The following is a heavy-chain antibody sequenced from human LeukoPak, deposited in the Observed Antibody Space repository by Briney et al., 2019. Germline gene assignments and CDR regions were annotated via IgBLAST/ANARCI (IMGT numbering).Heavy chain of an antibody. V-gene: IGHV1-18*01. D-gene: IGHD2-15*01. CDR3: ARGIDRYCSGGSCYSTDYYYGMDV. CDR1: GYTFTSYG. J-gene: IGHJ6*02. CDR2: ISAYNGNT. Sequence: ASVKVSCKASGYTFTSYGISWVRQAPGQGLEWMGWISAYNGNTNYAQKLQGRVTMTTDTSTSTAYMELRSLRSDDTAVYYCARGIDRYCSGGSCYSTDYYYGMDVWGQGTTVTVSS.